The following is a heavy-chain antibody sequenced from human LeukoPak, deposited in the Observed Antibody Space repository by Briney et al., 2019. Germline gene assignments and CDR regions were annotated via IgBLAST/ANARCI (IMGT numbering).Heavy chain of an antibody. CDR1: GGSFSDYY. J-gene: IGHJ4*02. CDR2: ISHSGRA. D-gene: IGHD5-18*01. V-gene: IGHV4-34*01. Sequence: SETLSLTCAVYGGSFSDYYWTWIRQPPGKGLEWIGEISHSGRASYNPSLKSRVTISVDTSKNQFSLILSYVSAAETAVYYCARESRTGNTYGKQFDYWGQGTLVTVSS. CDR3: ARESRTGNTYGKQFDY.